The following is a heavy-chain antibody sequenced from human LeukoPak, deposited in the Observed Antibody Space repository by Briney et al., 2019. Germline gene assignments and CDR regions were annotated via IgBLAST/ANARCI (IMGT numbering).Heavy chain of an antibody. CDR2: ISSSGSTI. D-gene: IGHD3-3*01. J-gene: IGHJ6*03. Sequence: GGSLRLSCAASGFTFSDYYMSWIRQAPGKGLEWVSYISSSGSTIYYADSVKGRFTISRDNAKNSLYLQMNSLRAEDTAVYYCARGPITIFGVVTTSLNYSYMDVWGKGTTVTVSS. CDR3: ARGPITIFGVVTTSLNYSYMDV. CDR1: GFTFSDYY. V-gene: IGHV3-11*01.